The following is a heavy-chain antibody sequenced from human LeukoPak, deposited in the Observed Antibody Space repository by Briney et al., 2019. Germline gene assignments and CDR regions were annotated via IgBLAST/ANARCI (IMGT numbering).Heavy chain of an antibody. CDR3: AATLGPNYDILTGFDAFDI. CDR2: IYYSGST. Sequence: SETLSLTCTVSGGSVSSGSYYWSWIRQPPGKGLEWIGYIYYSGSTNYNPSLKSRVTISVDTSKNQFSLKLSSVTAADTAVYYCAATLGPNYDILTGFDAFDIWGQGTKVTVSS. D-gene: IGHD3-9*01. V-gene: IGHV4-61*01. CDR1: GGSVSSGSYY. J-gene: IGHJ3*02.